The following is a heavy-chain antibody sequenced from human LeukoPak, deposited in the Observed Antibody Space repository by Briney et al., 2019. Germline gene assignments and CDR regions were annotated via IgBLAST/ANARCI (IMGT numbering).Heavy chain of an antibody. CDR1: GFTFSSYS. CDR2: ISSSSSYI. J-gene: IGHJ4*02. CDR3: AREKLYYYDSSGFDY. V-gene: IGHV3-21*01. Sequence: GGSLRLSCAASGFTFSSYSMNWVRQAPGKGLEWVSSISSSSSYIYYADSVKGRFTISRDNAKNSLYLQMNSLRAEDTAVYYCAREKLYYYDSSGFDYWGQGTLVTVSS. D-gene: IGHD3-22*01.